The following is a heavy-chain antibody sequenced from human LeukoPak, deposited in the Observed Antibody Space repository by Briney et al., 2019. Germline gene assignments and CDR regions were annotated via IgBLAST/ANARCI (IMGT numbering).Heavy chain of an antibody. Sequence: GGSLRLSCAASGFTFSSYAMSWVRQAPGKGLEWVSAFSGSGGSTYYADSVKGRFTVSRDNSKNTLYLQMNSLRAEDTAVYYCARSGYNRFDYWGQGTLVTVSS. D-gene: IGHD5-24*01. CDR1: GFTFSSYA. V-gene: IGHV3-23*01. CDR3: ARSGYNRFDY. J-gene: IGHJ4*02. CDR2: FSGSGGST.